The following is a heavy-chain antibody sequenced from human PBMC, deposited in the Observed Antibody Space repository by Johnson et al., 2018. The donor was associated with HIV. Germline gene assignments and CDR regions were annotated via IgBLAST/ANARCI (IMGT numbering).Heavy chain of an antibody. CDR3: ARDLDTAMVTCAFDI. D-gene: IGHD5-18*01. CDR1: AFTSSSYS. V-gene: IGHV3-30-3*01. J-gene: IGHJ3*02. Sequence: QVQLVESGGGVVQPGRSLRLSCAASAFTSSSYSMHWVRQAPGKGLEWVAVISYGGNNKYYADSVRGLTISRDNSKNTLYLQLSSLRSEDTAVYYCARDLDTAMVTCAFDIWGQGTMVTVSS. CDR2: ISYGGNNK.